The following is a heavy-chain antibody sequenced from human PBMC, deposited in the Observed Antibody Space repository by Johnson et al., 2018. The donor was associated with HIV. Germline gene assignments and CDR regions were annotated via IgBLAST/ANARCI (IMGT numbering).Heavy chain of an antibody. CDR3: AGPLGGGSYWGGGAFDI. Sequence: QVHLVESGGALVKPGGSLRLSCAAFGFTFSDYYMSWIRQAPGKGLEWISYISSSGSTIYYADSVKGRFTISRDHAKNSLYPQMNSLRAGDTAVYYCAGPLGGGSYWGGGAFDIWGQGTRVTVSS. V-gene: IGHV3-11*04. J-gene: IGHJ3*02. D-gene: IGHD1-26*01. CDR1: GFTFSDYY. CDR2: ISSSGSTI.